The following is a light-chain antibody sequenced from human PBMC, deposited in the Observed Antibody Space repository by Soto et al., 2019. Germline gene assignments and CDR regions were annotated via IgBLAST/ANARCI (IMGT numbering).Light chain of an antibody. CDR1: QSISSW. Sequence: DIQMTQSPSTLSSSLGDRVTITCRASQSISSWLAWYQQKPGKAPKLLIYDGSSLESGVTSRFSGSGSGTEFTLTISSLQPDDFATYYCQQYNSYPITFGQGTRLEIK. J-gene: IGKJ5*01. CDR3: QQYNSYPIT. CDR2: DGS. V-gene: IGKV1-5*01.